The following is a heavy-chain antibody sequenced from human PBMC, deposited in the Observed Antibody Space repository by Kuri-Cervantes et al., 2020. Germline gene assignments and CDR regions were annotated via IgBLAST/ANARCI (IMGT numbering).Heavy chain of an antibody. J-gene: IGHJ4*02. CDR1: GYTFTGYY. CDR2: INPSGGST. Sequence: ASVKVSCKASGYTFTGYYIHWVRQAPGQGLEWMGIINPSGGSTSYAQKFQGRVTMTGDTSTSTVYMELSSLRSEDTAVYYCARAGLSQEMATPFDYWGQGTLVTVSS. D-gene: IGHD5-24*01. CDR3: ARAGLSQEMATPFDY. V-gene: IGHV1-46*01.